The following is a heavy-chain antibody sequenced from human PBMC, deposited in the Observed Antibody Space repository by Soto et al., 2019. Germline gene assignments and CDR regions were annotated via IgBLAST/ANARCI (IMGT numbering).Heavy chain of an antibody. CDR2: NYYSGIT. D-gene: IGHD6-6*01. CDR3: ASGSSIAGLYYGMDV. J-gene: IGHJ6*02. CDR1: GGSISSGGYY. Sequence: QVQLQESGPGLVKPSQTLSLTCTVSGGSISSGGYYWTWIRQHPGKGLEWIGYNYYSGITYYNPSLKSRVTMSLDTSKNQFSRKLSSVTAADTAVYYCASGSSIAGLYYGMDVWGQGTTVTVSS. V-gene: IGHV4-31*03.